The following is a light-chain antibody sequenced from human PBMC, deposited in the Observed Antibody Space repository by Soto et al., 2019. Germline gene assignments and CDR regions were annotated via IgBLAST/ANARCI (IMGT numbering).Light chain of an antibody. CDR1: QSLSSTY. CDR2: GAS. J-gene: IGKJ4*01. V-gene: IGKV3-20*01. Sequence: EIVLTQSPGTLSLSPGERATLSCRASQSLSSTYLDWYQQKPGQAPRLLIYGASSRATGIPDRFSGSGSGTDFTLTISRLEPEXXXVXXXXXXXSSPSLTFGGGTKVEIK. CDR3: XXXXSSPSLT.